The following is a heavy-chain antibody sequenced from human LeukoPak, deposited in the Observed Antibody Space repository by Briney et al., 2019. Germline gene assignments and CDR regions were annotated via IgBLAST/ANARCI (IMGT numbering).Heavy chain of an antibody. J-gene: IGHJ4*02. D-gene: IGHD6-19*01. CDR1: GFTFDDYA. CDR3: AKDRSPAWAAVAGLSDY. V-gene: IGHV3-9*01. Sequence: PGGSLRLSCAASGFTFDDYAMHWVRQAPGKGLEWGSGISWNSGSIGYADSVKGRFTISRDNAKNSLYLQMNSLRAEDTAVYYCAKDRSPAWAAVAGLSDYWGQGTLVTVSS. CDR2: ISWNSGSI.